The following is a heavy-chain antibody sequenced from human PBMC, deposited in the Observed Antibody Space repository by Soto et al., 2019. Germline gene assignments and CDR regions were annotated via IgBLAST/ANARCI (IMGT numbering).Heavy chain of an antibody. CDR1: GGTFSSYA. CDR3: ARFRGIFGSSWYEGYYYGMDV. CDR2: IIPIFGTA. J-gene: IGHJ6*02. D-gene: IGHD6-13*01. Sequence: SVKVSCKASGGTFSSYAISWVRQAPGQGLKWMGGIIPIFGTANYAQKFQGRVTISADESTSTAYMELSSLRSEDTAVYYCARFRGIFGSSWYEGYYYGMDVWGQGTTVTVSS. V-gene: IGHV1-69*13.